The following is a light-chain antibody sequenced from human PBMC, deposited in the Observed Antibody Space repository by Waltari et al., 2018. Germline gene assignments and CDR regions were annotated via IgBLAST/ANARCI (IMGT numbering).Light chain of an antibody. CDR3: CSYAGSYTWV. J-gene: IGLJ3*02. V-gene: IGLV2-23*01. CDR2: DDN. CDR1: SSDVGNYNL. Sequence: QSALTQPASVSGSPGQSLTISCTGTSSDVGNYNLVSWYQQYPGKAPKVMIYDDNRRPSGVSDRFCGSKSGNTASLTISGVQAEDEADYYCCSYAGSYTWVFGGGTKLTVL.